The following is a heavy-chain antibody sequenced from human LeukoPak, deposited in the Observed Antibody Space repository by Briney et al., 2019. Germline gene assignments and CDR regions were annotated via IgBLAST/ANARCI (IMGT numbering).Heavy chain of an antibody. J-gene: IGHJ4*01. CDR2: ISAGGYPI. Sequence: GGSLTLSCTGSGFTFNDYYMSWVRQAPGKGLEWLSFISAGGYPIYYADSVRGRFTISRDTAKNSLYLQMNSLRVEDTAVYYCVMTARPPTDHWGQGALVTVSS. CDR1: GFTFNDYY. CDR3: VMTARPPTDH. V-gene: IGHV3-11*04.